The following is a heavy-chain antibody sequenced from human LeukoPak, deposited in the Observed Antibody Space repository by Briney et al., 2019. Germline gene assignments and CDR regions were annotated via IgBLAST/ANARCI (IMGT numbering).Heavy chain of an antibody. V-gene: IGHV3-23*01. CDR3: ARARPALWFGELPYFDY. CDR2: ISGSGGST. D-gene: IGHD3-10*01. CDR1: GLTFSSYA. Sequence: GGSLRLSCAASGLTFSSYAMSWVRQAPGKGLEWVSAISGSGGSTYYADSVKGRFTISRDNSKNTLYLQMNSLRAEDTAVYYCARARPALWFGELPYFDYWGQGTLVTVSS. J-gene: IGHJ4*02.